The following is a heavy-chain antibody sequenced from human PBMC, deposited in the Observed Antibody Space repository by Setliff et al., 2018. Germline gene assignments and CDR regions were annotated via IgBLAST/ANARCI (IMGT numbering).Heavy chain of an antibody. CDR3: SRLVRYCTTTSCQRLSGDEY. CDR1: TNALTDSV. V-gene: IGHV1-69*13. J-gene: IGHJ4*02. Sequence: SVKVSCKTSTNALTDSVVSWVRQAPGQGLQWLGRFIPILGATNYAQNFQGRVTITADESTSTAYMEVRSLRSEDTAVYYCSRLVRYCTTTSCQRLSGDEYWGQGTLVTVSS. CDR2: FIPILGAT. D-gene: IGHD2-2*01.